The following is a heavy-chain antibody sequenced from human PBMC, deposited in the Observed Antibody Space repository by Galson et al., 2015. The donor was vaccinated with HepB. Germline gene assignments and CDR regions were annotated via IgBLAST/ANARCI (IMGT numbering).Heavy chain of an antibody. Sequence: SLRLSCAASGFTFSAYDMHWVRQATGKGLEWVSVIGIAGDSYYSGPVKGRFTISRENAKNSLYLQMNSLRAGDTAVYYCARGGFYGGNLPDYWGQGTLVTVSS. D-gene: IGHD4-23*01. V-gene: IGHV3-13*01. CDR2: IGIAGDS. CDR1: GFTFSAYD. CDR3: ARGGFYGGNLPDY. J-gene: IGHJ4*02.